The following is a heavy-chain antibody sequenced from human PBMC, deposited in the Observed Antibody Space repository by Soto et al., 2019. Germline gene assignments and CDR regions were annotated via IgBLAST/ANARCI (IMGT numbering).Heavy chain of an antibody. V-gene: IGHV3-73*01. CDR2: IRSKANSYAT. D-gene: IGHD2-15*01. CDR1: GFTFSGSA. J-gene: IGHJ4*02. Sequence: EVQLVESGGGLVQPGGSLKLSCAAAGFTFSGSAMHWVRQASGKGLEWVDRIRSKANSYATAYVASVKGRFTISRDASKTTAYLQMNSLKAEDAAVYYCTAYCSRGRCYAGRYFDYWGPGTLVTVSS. CDR3: TAYCSRGRCYAGRYFDY.